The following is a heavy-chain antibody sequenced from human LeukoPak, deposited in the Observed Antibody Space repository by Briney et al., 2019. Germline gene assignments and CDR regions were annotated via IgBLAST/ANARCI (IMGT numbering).Heavy chain of an antibody. J-gene: IGHJ4*02. CDR3: ARDSRATTFDY. V-gene: IGHV1-69*04. D-gene: IGHD1-26*01. CDR1: GGTFSSYT. CDR2: IIPILGIA. Sequence: SVKVSFKASGGTFSSYTISWVGQAPGQGLEWMGRIIPILGIANYAQKFQGRVTITADKSTSTAYMELSSLRSEDTAVYYCARDSRATTFDYWGQGTLVTVSS.